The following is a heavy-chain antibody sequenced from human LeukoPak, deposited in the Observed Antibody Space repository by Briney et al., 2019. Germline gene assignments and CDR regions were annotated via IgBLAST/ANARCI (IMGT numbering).Heavy chain of an antibody. V-gene: IGHV3-72*01. D-gene: IGHD4-23*01. CDR1: GYTFSDHY. CDR3: TRWRSGTSD. Sequence: GGSLRLSCAASGYTFSDHYIDWVRQAPGKGLEWVGHTRNKANNYATEYAASVKGRFTISRDDSRNSVYLQMNSLKTEDTAVYYCTRWRSGTSDWGQGTLVTVSS. J-gene: IGHJ4*02. CDR2: TRNKANNYAT.